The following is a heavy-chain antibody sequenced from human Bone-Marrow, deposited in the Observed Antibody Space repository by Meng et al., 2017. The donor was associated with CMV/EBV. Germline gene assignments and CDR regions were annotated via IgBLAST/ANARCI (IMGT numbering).Heavy chain of an antibody. CDR3: ARSVLRCSSTSCYTSNWFDP. V-gene: IGHV1-2*02. J-gene: IGHJ5*02. CDR1: GYTFTGYY. D-gene: IGHD2-2*02. Sequence: ASVKVSCKASGYTFTGYYMHWVRQAPGQGLEWMGWINPNSGNTNYAQKFQGRVTMTRDTSISTAYMELSRLRSDDTAVYYCARSVLRCSSTSCYTSNWFDPWGQGTLVTVSS. CDR2: INPNSGNT.